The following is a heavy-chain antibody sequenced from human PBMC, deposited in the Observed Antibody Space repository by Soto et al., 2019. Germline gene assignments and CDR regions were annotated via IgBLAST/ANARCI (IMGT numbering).Heavy chain of an antibody. CDR3: ARGAAGTTFLIEEYYYYYYYMDV. J-gene: IGHJ6*03. D-gene: IGHD1-7*01. CDR2: IIPILGIA. V-gene: IGHV1-69*02. CDR1: GGTFSSYT. Sequence: SVKVSCKASGGTFSSYTISWVRQAPGQGLEWMGRIIPILGIANYAQKFQGRVTITADKSTSTAYMELSSLRSEDTAVYYCARGAAGTTFLIEEYYYYYYYMDVWGKGTTVTVSS.